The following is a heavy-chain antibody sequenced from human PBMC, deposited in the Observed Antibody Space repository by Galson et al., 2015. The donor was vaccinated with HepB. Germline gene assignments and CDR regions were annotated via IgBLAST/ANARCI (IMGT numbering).Heavy chain of an antibody. D-gene: IGHD6-19*01. V-gene: IGHV3-33*01. CDR3: ARDQGIAVAGTYYYYYGMDV. CDR1: GFTFSSYG. J-gene: IGHJ6*02. CDR2: IWYDGSNK. Sequence: SLRLSCAASGFTFSSYGMHWVRQAPGKGLEWAAVIWYDGSNKYYADSVKGRFTISRDNSKNTLYLQMNSLRAEDTAVYYCARDQGIAVAGTYYYYYGMDVWGQGTTVTVSS.